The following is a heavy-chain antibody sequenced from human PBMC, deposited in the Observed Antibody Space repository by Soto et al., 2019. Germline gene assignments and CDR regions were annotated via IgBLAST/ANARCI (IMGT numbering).Heavy chain of an antibody. CDR1: GISLSKTE. CDR2: IGTAGDT. CDR3: ARGVVDSSGYYLYYYGMDV. J-gene: IGHJ6*02. D-gene: IGHD3-22*01. V-gene: IGHV3-13*01. Sequence: GGALRLSCAAPGISLSKTEKSWGRPTSGKRVEWVSAIGTAGDTYYPGSVKGRFTISRENAKNSLYPQMNSLRAGDTAVYYCARGVVDSSGYYLYYYGMDVWGQGTTVTVSS.